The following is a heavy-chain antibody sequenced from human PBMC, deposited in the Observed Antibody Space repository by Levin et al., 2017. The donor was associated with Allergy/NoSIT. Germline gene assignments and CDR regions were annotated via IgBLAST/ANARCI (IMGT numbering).Heavy chain of an antibody. V-gene: IGHV1-8*01. CDR3: ARGLWKGASSLDAFDI. D-gene: IGHD6-13*01. Sequence: GESLKISCKASGYTFTSYDINWVRQATGQGLEWMGWMNPNSGNTGYAQKFQGRVTMTRNTSISTAYMELSSLRSEDTAVYYCARGLWKGASSLDAFDIWGQGTMVTVSS. CDR2: MNPNSGNT. J-gene: IGHJ3*02. CDR1: GYTFTSYD.